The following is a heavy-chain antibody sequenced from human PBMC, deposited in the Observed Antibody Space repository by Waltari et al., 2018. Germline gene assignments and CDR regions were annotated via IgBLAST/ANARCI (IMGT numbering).Heavy chain of an antibody. Sequence: QVQLVQSGAEVKKPGASVKVSCKASGYTFTSYYMHWVRQAPGQGLEWMGIINPSGGSTSYAQKFQGRVTMTRDTSTSTGYMELSSLRSEDTAVYYCARDGAYSYGYGGRNNWFDPWGQGTLVTVSS. V-gene: IGHV1-46*01. CDR2: INPSGGST. D-gene: IGHD5-18*01. J-gene: IGHJ5*02. CDR3: ARDGAYSYGYGGRNNWFDP. CDR1: GYTFTSYY.